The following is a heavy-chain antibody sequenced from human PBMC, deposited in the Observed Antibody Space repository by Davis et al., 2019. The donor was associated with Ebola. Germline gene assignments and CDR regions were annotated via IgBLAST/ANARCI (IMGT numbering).Heavy chain of an antibody. CDR3: ARAVRDCTRGVCSPGY. D-gene: IGHD2-8*02. J-gene: IGHJ4*02. CDR1: GFSFSSYS. Sequence: GESLKISCAASGFSFSSYSMNWARQAPGKGLEWVSYINSLGNTIYYADSVKGRFTNSRDNAKNSLYLQMNSLRDEDTAVYYCARAVRDCTRGVCSPGYWGQGTLVTVSS. CDR2: INSLGNTI. V-gene: IGHV3-48*02.